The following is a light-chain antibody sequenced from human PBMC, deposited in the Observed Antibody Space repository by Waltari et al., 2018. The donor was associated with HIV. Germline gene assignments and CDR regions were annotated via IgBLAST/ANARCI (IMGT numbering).Light chain of an antibody. Sequence: DIVLTHSPPLLSASVGARLTITCRASQGFRNYLAWYQQKPGTAPKLLVFGASGWKDGVPSRFAGSGSGTEFTLTITRLQPEDFATYCCQQETSYPRPFGPGTRVDVK. CDR2: GAS. CDR1: QGFRNY. CDR3: QQETSYPRP. V-gene: IGKV1-9*01. J-gene: IGKJ3*01.